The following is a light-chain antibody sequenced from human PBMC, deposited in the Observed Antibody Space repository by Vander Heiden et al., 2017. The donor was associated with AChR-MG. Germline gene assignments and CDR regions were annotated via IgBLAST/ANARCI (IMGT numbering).Light chain of an antibody. CDR1: QSLEHSNGNTY. J-gene: IGKJ2*01. CDR3: MQATHWPMYT. CDR2: SVS. V-gene: IGKV2-30*02. Sequence: VLMTQSPLSLSATLGQPASISCSSSQSLEHSNGNTYLSWFHQRPGQSPRRLFYSVSNRDSGVPDRFSGSGSGTNFTLRISRVEAEDVGVYYCMQATHWPMYTFGQGTKLEIK.